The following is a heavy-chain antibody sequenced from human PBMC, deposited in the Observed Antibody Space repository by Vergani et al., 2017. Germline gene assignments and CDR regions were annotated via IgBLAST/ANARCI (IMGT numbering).Heavy chain of an antibody. CDR2: IDDKGKS. V-gene: IGHV4-34*01. CDR3: VRRDFWVGPRTFDF. Sequence: QVQLQQWGAGLLKPSETLSLTCAVSGAAFNSYQWTWIRQSPGRGLEWIGEIDDKGKSICNPTLKSRVTISVDNSKRHFSLHVTSVTAADSAMYYCVRRDFWVGPRTFDFWGAGRPVTVS. D-gene: IGHD3-3*01. J-gene: IGHJ3*01. CDR1: GAAFNSYQ.